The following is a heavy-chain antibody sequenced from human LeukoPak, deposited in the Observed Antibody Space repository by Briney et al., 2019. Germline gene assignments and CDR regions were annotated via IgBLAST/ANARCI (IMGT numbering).Heavy chain of an antibody. D-gene: IGHD6-6*01. CDR3: ARGGSYSSSSVDY. J-gene: IGHJ4*02. V-gene: IGHV3-74*01. Sequence: PGGSLRLSCAASGFTFSTYWMHWVRQAPGKGLVWVSRINTDGSSTNYADSVKGRFTISRDNAKNTLYLQMSSLRAEDTAVYYCARGGSYSSSSVDYWGQGTLVTVSS. CDR1: GFTFSTYW. CDR2: INTDGSST.